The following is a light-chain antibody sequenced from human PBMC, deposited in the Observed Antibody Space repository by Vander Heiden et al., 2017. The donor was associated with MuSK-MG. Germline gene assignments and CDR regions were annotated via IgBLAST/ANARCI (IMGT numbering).Light chain of an antibody. V-gene: IGLV2-14*01. CDR2: DVS. Sequence: QSALTQPASVSGSPGQSLTISCTGTTSAIGDYNYVSWYQQHPGKAPKLMIYDVSDRPSGVSNRFSGSKSGNTASLTISGLQAEDEADYYCGSYSSSTTWVFGGGTKLTVL. CDR1: TSAIGDYNY. J-gene: IGLJ3*02. CDR3: GSYSSSTTWV.